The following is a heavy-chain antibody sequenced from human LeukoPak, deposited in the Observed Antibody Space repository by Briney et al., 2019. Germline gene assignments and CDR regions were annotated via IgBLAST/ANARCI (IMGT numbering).Heavy chain of an antibody. D-gene: IGHD3-3*01. V-gene: IGHV4-4*02. CDR3: ARDSGYDFWSGYYRTQTPGYFQH. J-gene: IGHJ1*01. CDR1: GDSINSLDL. Sequence: PSETLSLTCTVSGDSINSLDLWSWVRQPPGKGLEWIGEMYLSGTTHSNPSVKSRVTISIDKSKNQFFLNLSSVTAADTAVYYCARDSGYDFWSGYYRTQTPGYFQHRGQGTLVTVSS. CDR2: MYLSGTT.